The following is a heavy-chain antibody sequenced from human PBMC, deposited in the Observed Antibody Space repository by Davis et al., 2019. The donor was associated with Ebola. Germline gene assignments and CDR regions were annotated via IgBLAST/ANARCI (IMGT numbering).Heavy chain of an antibody. D-gene: IGHD1-26*01. CDR2: ITSSGSIL. J-gene: IGHJ4*02. Sequence: PGGSLRLSCAASGFTFSSYTMNWVRQAPGKGLEWVSYITSSGSILYNTDSVEGRFTISRDNAKNSLYLQMNSLRAEDTALYYCARAYSGTYSNLDYWGQGTLVTVSS. CDR1: GFTFSSYT. V-gene: IGHV3-48*04. CDR3: ARAYSGTYSNLDY.